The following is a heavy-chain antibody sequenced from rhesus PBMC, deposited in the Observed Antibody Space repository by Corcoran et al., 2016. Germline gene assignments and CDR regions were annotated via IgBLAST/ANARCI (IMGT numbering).Heavy chain of an antibody. CDR3: ATADTVTTHY. D-gene: IGHD4-23*01. J-gene: IGHJ4*01. CDR2: ISGSSGST. CDR1: GGSFSGYY. Sequence: QVQLQESGPGLVKPSETLSLTCAVSGGSFSGYYWGWIRQPPGKGREWIGYISGSSGSTDYNPSLKSRVTISTDTSKNQFSLKLSSVTAADTAVYYCATADTVTTHYWGQGVLVTVSS. V-gene: IGHV4-165*01.